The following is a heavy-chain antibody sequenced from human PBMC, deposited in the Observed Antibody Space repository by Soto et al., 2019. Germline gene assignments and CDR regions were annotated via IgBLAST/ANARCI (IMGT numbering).Heavy chain of an antibody. V-gene: IGHV4-59*08. CDR3: ARQGRNWGDNWFDP. CDR2: IYYSGST. D-gene: IGHD7-27*01. Sequence: PSETLSLTCTVSGGSISSYYWSWIRQPPGKGLEWIGYIYYSGSTNYNPSLKSRVTISVDTSKNQFSLKLSSVTAADTAVYYCARQGRNWGDNWFDPWGQGTLVTVSS. CDR1: GGSISSYY. J-gene: IGHJ5*02.